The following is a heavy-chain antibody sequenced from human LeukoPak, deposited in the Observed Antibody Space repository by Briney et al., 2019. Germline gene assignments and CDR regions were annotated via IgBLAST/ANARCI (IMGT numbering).Heavy chain of an antibody. D-gene: IGHD6-13*01. CDR2: IYHSGST. CDR3: ASSPFRQLAQFDP. V-gene: IGHV4-38-2*02. J-gene: IGHJ5*02. Sequence: SETLSLTCSVSGYSISSGYYWGWIRQPPGKGLEWIGSIYHSGSTYYNPSLKSRVTISVDTSKNQFSLKLSSVTAADTAVYYCASSPFRQLAQFDPWGQGTLVTVSS. CDR1: GYSISSGYY.